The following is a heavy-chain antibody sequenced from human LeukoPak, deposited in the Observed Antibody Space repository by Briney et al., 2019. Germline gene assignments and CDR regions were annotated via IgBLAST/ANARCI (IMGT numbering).Heavy chain of an antibody. Sequence: PRGSLRLSCAASGFTFSTYSMNWVRQAPGKGLEWVSYIHSSSNTIYYADPVKGRFTISRDNAKNSLYLQMNNLRAEDTAVYYCASGDSYGLMWGQGTLVTVSS. D-gene: IGHD5-18*01. CDR1: GFTFSTYS. J-gene: IGHJ4*02. CDR3: ASGDSYGLM. V-gene: IGHV3-48*01. CDR2: IHSSSNTI.